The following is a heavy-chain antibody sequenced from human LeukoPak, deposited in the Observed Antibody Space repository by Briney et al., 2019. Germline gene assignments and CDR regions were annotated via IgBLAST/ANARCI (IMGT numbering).Heavy chain of an antibody. D-gene: IGHD6-13*01. Sequence: GGSLRLSCAASGFTFSNAWMSWVRQAPGKGLEWVGRIKSKTDSGTTDYAAPVKGRFTISRDDSKNTLYLQMNSLKTEDTAVYYCTTDGPGYSSSWYVFSFFYYGMDVWGQGTTVTVSS. V-gene: IGHV3-15*01. CDR3: TTDGPGYSSSWYVFSFFYYGMDV. CDR2: IKSKTDSGTT. J-gene: IGHJ6*02. CDR1: GFTFSNAW.